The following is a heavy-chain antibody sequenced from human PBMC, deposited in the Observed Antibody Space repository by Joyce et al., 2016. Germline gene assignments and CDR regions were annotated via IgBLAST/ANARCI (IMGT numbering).Heavy chain of an antibody. CDR2: ISYDGIYK. V-gene: IGHV3-30*18. Sequence: QVQLVESGGGVVQPGRSLRLSCAASGLTLSNYGVHWVRQAPGKGLEWVEVISYDGIYKYYADSVKGRFTISRDNSKNTVLLEMNSLRTEDTAVYYCAKILTATYSSGWFLDYWGQGTLVTVSS. CDR1: GLTLSNYG. J-gene: IGHJ4*02. D-gene: IGHD6-25*01. CDR3: AKILTATYSSGWFLDY.